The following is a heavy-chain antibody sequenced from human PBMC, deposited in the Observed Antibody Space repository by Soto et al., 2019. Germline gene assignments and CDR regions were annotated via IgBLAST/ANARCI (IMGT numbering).Heavy chain of an antibody. Sequence: SETLSLTCTVSGGSISSYYWSWIRQPPGKGLEWIGYIYYSGSTNYNPSLKGRVTISVDTSKNQFSLKLSSVTAADTAVYYCARAYYGMDVWGQGTTVTVSS. V-gene: IGHV4-59*01. CDR2: IYYSGST. J-gene: IGHJ6*02. CDR1: GGSISSYY. CDR3: ARAYYGMDV.